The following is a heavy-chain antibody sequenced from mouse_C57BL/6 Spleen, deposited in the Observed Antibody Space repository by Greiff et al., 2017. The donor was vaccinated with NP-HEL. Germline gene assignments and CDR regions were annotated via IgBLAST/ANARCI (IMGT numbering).Heavy chain of an antibody. CDR3: ARLYYGSSYGYFDV. D-gene: IGHD1-1*01. V-gene: IGHV5-9*01. Sequence: VKLMESGGGLVKPGGSLKLSCAASGFTFSSYTMSWVRQTPEKRLEWVATISGGGGNTYYPDSVKGRFTISRDNAKNTLYLQMSSLRFEDTALYYCARLYYGSSYGYFDVWGTGTTVTVSS. J-gene: IGHJ1*03. CDR2: ISGGGGNT. CDR1: GFTFSSYT.